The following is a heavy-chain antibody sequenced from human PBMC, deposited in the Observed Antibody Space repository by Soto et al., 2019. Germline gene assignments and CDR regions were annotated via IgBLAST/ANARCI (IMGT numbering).Heavy chain of an antibody. Sequence: SLNVSCKAFGGTFSSYPISRVSKAPGQGLEWMGRIIPILGIANYAQKFQGRVTITADKSTSTAYMELSSLRSEDTAVYYCARAQDYGQYDCYGMDVWGKGTTVTGSP. V-gene: IGHV1-69*04. CDR3: ARAQDYGQYDCYGMDV. CDR2: IIPILGIA. CDR1: GGTFSSYP. J-gene: IGHJ6*04. D-gene: IGHD3-10*01.